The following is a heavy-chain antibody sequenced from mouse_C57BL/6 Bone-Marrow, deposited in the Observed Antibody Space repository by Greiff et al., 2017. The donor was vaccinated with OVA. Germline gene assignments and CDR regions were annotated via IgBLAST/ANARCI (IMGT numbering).Heavy chain of an antibody. CDR3: ARHGRGY. CDR1: GFTFSSYG. J-gene: IGHJ2*01. Sequence: EVMLVESGGDLVKPGGSLKLSCAASGFTFSSYGMSWVRQTPDKRLEWVATISSGGSYTYYPDSVKGRFTISRDNANNARYLQISSLKSEDTAMYYCARHGRGYWGQGTTLTVSS. V-gene: IGHV5-6*01. CDR2: ISSGGSYT.